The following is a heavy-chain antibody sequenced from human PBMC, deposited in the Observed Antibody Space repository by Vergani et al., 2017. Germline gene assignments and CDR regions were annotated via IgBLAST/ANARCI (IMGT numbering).Heavy chain of an antibody. J-gene: IGHJ4*02. D-gene: IGHD3-22*01. CDR2: ISSSGSTI. V-gene: IGHV3-48*03. CDR3: ASTKTEFTYYYDSSGYYFEPYFDY. Sequence: EVQLVESGGGLVQPGGSLRLSCAASGYTFSSYEMNWVRQAPGTGLEWVSYISSSGSTIYYADSVKGRFTISRDNAKNSLYLQMNSLRAEDTAVYYCASTKTEFTYYYDSSGYYFEPYFDYWGQGTLVTVSS. CDR1: GYTFSSYE.